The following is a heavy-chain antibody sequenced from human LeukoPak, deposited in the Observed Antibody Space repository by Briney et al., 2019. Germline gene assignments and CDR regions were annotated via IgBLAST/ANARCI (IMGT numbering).Heavy chain of an antibody. CDR1: GYSFTTYW. CDR3: ARPALYCSSTVCPPYMDV. V-gene: IGHV5-51*01. D-gene: IGHD2-2*01. CDR2: IYPGDSDT. Sequence: PGESLKVSCKGSGYSFTTYWIAWVRQMPGKGLEWMGIIYPGDSDTKYNAPFQGQVTISADKSISTAYLQWGSLKASDTATYYCARPALYCSSTVCPPYMDVWGKGTTVTVSS. J-gene: IGHJ6*03.